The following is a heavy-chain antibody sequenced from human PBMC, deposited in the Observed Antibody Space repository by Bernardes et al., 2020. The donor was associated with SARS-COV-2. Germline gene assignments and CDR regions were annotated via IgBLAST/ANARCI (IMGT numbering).Heavy chain of an antibody. CDR1: GYTFGAYT. J-gene: IGHJ4*02. CDR3: ARDFGHFDWTFLNY. D-gene: IGHD3-9*01. V-gene: IGHV1-3*01. CDR2: INAGNGYK. Sequence: ASVKVSCKASGYTFGAYTIHWLRQAPGQRLEWMGWINAGNGYKEYSEKFQGRLSIRRDASATTVYLELSSLRSDDTALYYCARDFGHFDWTFLNYWGQGTLVTVSS.